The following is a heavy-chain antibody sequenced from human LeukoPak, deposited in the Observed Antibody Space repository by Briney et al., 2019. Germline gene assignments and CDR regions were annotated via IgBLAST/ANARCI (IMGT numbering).Heavy chain of an antibody. J-gene: IGHJ4*02. CDR3: ARHVDTAMVTIDY. V-gene: IGHV4-59*01. CDR2: IYYSGST. CDR1: GGSISSYY. Sequence: SETLSLTCTVSGGSISSYYWSWIRQPPGKGLEWIGYIYYSGSTNYNPSLKSRVTISVDTSKNQFSLKLSSVTAADTAVYYCARHVDTAMVTIDYWGQGTLVTVSS. D-gene: IGHD5-18*01.